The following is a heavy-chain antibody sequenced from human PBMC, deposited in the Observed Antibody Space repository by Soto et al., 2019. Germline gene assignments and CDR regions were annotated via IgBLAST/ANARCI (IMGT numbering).Heavy chain of an antibody. CDR3: ARAWGGNVFAY. V-gene: IGHV4-59*08. CDR2: IYYSGST. Sequence: QVQLQESGPGLVKPSETLSLTCTVSGGSISSYYWSWIRQPPGKGLDWIGYIYYSGSTNYNPSLKGRVTISVDTSKNQFSLKLSSVTAADTAVYYCARAWGGNVFAYWGQGTLVTVSS. CDR1: GGSISSYY. J-gene: IGHJ4*02. D-gene: IGHD3-16*01.